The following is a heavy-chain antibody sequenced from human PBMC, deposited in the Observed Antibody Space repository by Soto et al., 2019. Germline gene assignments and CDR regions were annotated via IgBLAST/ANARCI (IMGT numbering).Heavy chain of an antibody. CDR2: IKSKTDGGTT. CDR3: TTGVTEYYYDSSGYYYFDY. J-gene: IGHJ4*02. D-gene: IGHD3-22*01. CDR1: GFTSSNAW. Sequence: GGSLRLSCAASGFTSSNAWMSWVRQAPGKGLEWVGRIKSKTDGGTTDYAAPVKGRFTISRDDSKNTLYLQMNGLKTEDTAVYYCTTGVTEYYYDSSGYYYFDYWGQGTLVTVSS. V-gene: IGHV3-15*01.